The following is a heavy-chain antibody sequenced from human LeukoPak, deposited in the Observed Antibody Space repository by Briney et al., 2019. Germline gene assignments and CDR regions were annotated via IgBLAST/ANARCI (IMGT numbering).Heavy chain of an antibody. V-gene: IGHV4-59*01. Sequence: PSETLSLTCTVSGGSISSYYWSWIRQSPGKGLEWIGYIYYSGDTNYNPSLKSRVTISVDTSKNQFSLKLSSVTAADTAVYYCARALLWFGEFPPHYMDVWGKGTTVTVSS. J-gene: IGHJ6*03. CDR3: ARALLWFGEFPPHYMDV. CDR2: IYYSGDT. CDR1: GGSISSYY. D-gene: IGHD3-10*01.